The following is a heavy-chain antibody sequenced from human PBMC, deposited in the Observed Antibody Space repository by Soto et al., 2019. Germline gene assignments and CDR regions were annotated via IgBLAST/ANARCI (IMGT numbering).Heavy chain of an antibody. Sequence: QVQLQESGPGLVEPSQTLSLTCTVSGDSISRSGYFWSWIRQPPGKGLEWIGHMDNSRTTYSNPSLMGPVTISVASSKNQFSLKLGSVAAADTDVYYRARGPHTDKGDCWGQGTLVTVSS. V-gene: IGHV4-30-4*01. CDR1: GDSISRSGYF. D-gene: IGHD2-21*01. CDR2: MDNSRTT. J-gene: IGHJ4*02. CDR3: ARGPHTDKGDC.